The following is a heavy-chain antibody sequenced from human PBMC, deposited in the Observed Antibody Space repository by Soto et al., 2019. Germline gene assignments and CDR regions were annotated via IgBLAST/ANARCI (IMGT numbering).Heavy chain of an antibody. J-gene: IGHJ1*01. CDR3: TREAGWQRMVPYD. CDR1: GYTFTSYG. D-gene: IGHD6-25*01. V-gene: IGHV1-18*01. Sequence: QVQLVKSGPEVKKPGASVNVSCKAFGYTFTSYGFSWVRQVPGQGLEWLGGISAFNGDTHYSQTMKGRLTVTTDTATTSVHMELTSLTPADTAGYYCTREAGWQRMVPYDWGQGTLVTVS. CDR2: ISAFNGDT.